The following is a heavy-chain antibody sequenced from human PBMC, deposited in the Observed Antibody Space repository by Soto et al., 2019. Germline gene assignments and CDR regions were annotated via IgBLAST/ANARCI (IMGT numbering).Heavy chain of an antibody. Sequence: PSETLSLTCTVSGGPINNYYWSWIRQPPGKGLEWIGYISYGGSPNYSPSLKSRVTISADTSKNQISLKVNSVTAADTAVYYCARGYCTGGSCYRPGFDYWGQGTLVTVSS. CDR3: ARGYCTGGSCYRPGFDY. D-gene: IGHD2-15*01. V-gene: IGHV4-59*01. CDR2: ISYGGSP. J-gene: IGHJ4*02. CDR1: GGPINNYY.